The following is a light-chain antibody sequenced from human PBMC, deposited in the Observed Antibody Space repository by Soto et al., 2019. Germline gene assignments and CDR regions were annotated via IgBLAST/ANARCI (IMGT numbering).Light chain of an antibody. V-gene: IGKV3-20*01. J-gene: IGKJ1*01. CDR1: QSVSASF. CDR2: ATS. Sequence: EIVLTQSPGTLSLSPGERATLSCRASQSVSASFLAWYQQKPGQAPRLLIYATSRRAPGIPDRFSGSGSGTDYTLTISRLEPEDFVVYYCHQFDSSLTFGQGIKVEIK. CDR3: HQFDSSLT.